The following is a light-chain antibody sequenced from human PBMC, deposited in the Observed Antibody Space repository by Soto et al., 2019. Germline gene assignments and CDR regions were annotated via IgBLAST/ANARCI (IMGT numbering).Light chain of an antibody. J-gene: IGKJ5*01. CDR2: DAS. CDR1: QGVRSN. Sequence: EIVMTQSPATLSVSPVEIATLSFMASQGVRSNLAWCQQKPGQAPRLLIYDASNRATGIPARFSGSGSGTDFTLTISRLEPEDFAVYYCQQRSNWPPRITFGQGTRLEIK. CDR3: QQRSNWPPRIT. V-gene: IGKV3-11*01.